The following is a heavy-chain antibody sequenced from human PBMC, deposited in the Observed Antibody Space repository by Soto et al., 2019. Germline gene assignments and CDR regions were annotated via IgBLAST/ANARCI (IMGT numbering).Heavy chain of an antibody. Sequence: PSETLSLTCTVSGGSISSGGYYWSWIRQHPGKGLEWIGYIYYSGSTYYNPSLKSRVTISVDTSKNQFSLKLSSVTAADTAVYYCAIGAVAGITIFQRTSSDAFDIWGQGTMVTVSS. D-gene: IGHD3-3*01. CDR3: AIGAVAGITIFQRTSSDAFDI. V-gene: IGHV4-31*03. J-gene: IGHJ3*02. CDR2: IYYSGST. CDR1: GGSISSGGYY.